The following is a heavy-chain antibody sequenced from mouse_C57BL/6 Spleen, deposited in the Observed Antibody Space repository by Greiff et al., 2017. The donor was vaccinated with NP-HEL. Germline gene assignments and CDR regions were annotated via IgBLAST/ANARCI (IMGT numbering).Heavy chain of an antibody. CDR3: TTDGSSWFAY. V-gene: IGHV1-15*01. CDR2: IDPETGGT. CDR1: GYTFTDYE. Sequence: QVQLKESGAELVRPGASVTLSCKASGYTFTDYEMHWVKQTPVHGLEWIGAIDPETGGTAYNQKFKGKAILTADKSSSTAYMELRSLTSEDSAVYYCTTDGSSWFAYWGQGTLVTVSA. J-gene: IGHJ3*01. D-gene: IGHD1-1*01.